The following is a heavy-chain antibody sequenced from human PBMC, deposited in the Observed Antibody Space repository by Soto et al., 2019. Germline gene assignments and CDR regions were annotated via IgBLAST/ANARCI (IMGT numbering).Heavy chain of an antibody. Sequence: QVQLVQSGAAVKKPGSSVKVSCKASGGTFSSYTISWVRQAPGQGLEWMGRIIPILGIANYAQKFQGRVTITADKSTSTAYMELSSLRSEDTAVYYCATIAAAGTGFDYWGQGTLVTVSS. CDR2: IIPILGIA. J-gene: IGHJ4*02. V-gene: IGHV1-69*02. CDR3: ATIAAAGTGFDY. D-gene: IGHD6-13*01. CDR1: GGTFSSYT.